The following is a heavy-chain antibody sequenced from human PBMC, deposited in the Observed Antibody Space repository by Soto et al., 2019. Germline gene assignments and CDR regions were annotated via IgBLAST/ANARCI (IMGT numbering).Heavy chain of an antibody. Sequence: GGSLRLSCAASGFTFSSYSMNWVRQAPGKGLEWVSSISSSSSYIYYAESVKGRFTISRDNAKNSLYLQMNSLRAEDTAVYYCARDPALEWFGELLEYSYYFDYWGQGTLVTVSS. CDR2: ISSSSSYI. J-gene: IGHJ4*02. D-gene: IGHD3-10*01. CDR3: ARDPALEWFGELLEYSYYFDY. CDR1: GFTFSSYS. V-gene: IGHV3-21*01.